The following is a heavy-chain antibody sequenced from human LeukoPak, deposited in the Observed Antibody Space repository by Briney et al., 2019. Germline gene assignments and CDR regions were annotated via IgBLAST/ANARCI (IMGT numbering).Heavy chain of an antibody. Sequence: PGGSLRLSCAASGFTFSSYGMHWVRQAPGKGLEWVAVIWYDGSNKYYADSVKGRFTISRDNSKNTLYLQMNSLRAEDTAVYYCARDEWELFYAGTIDYWGQGTLVTVSS. D-gene: IGHD1-26*01. CDR3: ARDEWELFYAGTIDY. V-gene: IGHV3-33*01. CDR1: GFTFSSYG. CDR2: IWYDGSNK. J-gene: IGHJ4*02.